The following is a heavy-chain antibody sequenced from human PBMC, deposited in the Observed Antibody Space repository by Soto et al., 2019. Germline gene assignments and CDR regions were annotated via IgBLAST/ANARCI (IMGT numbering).Heavy chain of an antibody. CDR1: GVNFSGYY. CDR3: ARGRRWFGESKDYYYYGMDV. D-gene: IGHD3-10*01. CDR2: INHSGST. Sequence: PSETLSLTSAVYGVNFSGYYWSWIRQPPGKGLVWIGEINHSGSTNYNPSLKSRVTISVDTSKNQFSLKLSSVTAADTAVYYCARGRRWFGESKDYYYYGMDVWGQGTTVTVSS. V-gene: IGHV4-34*01. J-gene: IGHJ6*02.